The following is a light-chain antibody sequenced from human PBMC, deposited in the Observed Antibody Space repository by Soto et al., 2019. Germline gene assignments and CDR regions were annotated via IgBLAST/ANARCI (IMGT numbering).Light chain of an antibody. CDR2: AVS. Sequence: QSVLTRPASVSGSPGQSITISCSGTSSDIGSYHHVAWYQQFPGKSPKLIIYAVSDRPSGDSDRFSGSRSGISASLTISGLQPEDEADYYCISSTDRQSYHFGTGTKVTV. J-gene: IGLJ1*01. CDR3: ISSTDRQSYH. V-gene: IGLV2-14*03. CDR1: SSDIGSYHH.